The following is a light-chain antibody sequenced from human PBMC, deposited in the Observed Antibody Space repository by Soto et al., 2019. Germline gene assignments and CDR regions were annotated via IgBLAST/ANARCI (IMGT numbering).Light chain of an antibody. CDR1: QNVSSY. V-gene: IGKV3-11*01. J-gene: IGKJ4*01. CDR2: DAS. Sequence: EIVLTLTPATPSLSPRERTTHSRRVSQNVSSYLAWYQQKPGQAPGLLIYDASIGATGISARFSGSGSWTDFILTISSLEPEDFGVYYCQQRSNWAPTFGGGTKVDIK. CDR3: QQRSNWAPT.